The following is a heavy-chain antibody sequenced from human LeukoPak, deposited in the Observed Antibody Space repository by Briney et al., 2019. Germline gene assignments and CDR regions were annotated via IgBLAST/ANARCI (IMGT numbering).Heavy chain of an antibody. CDR1: GASISGDY. CDR2: LYNTGNT. CDR3: ASPLWFGEQDAPDI. Sequence: SETLSLTCTVSGASISGDYWSWIRQPPGKGLEWIGFLYNTGNTDYNPSLKSRVTISVDTSKNQFSLKLSSVTAADTAVYYCASPLWFGEQDAPDIWGQGTMVTVSS. D-gene: IGHD3-10*01. V-gene: IGHV4-59*08. J-gene: IGHJ3*02.